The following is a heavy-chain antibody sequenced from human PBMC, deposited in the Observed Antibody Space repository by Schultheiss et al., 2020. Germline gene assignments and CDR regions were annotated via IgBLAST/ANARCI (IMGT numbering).Heavy chain of an antibody. CDR1: GASISSTTYY. D-gene: IGHD5-12*01. CDR2: ISYSGNT. V-gene: IGHV4-39*01. Sequence: SETLSLTCTVSGASISSTTYYWGWIRQSPGKGLEYVGSISYSGNTYYNPSLKSRVTMSVDSPKKQFSLKLSSVTAADTAVYYCARMWRARGYTFGFDYWGQGTLVNVSS. CDR3: ARMWRARGYTFGFDY. J-gene: IGHJ4*02.